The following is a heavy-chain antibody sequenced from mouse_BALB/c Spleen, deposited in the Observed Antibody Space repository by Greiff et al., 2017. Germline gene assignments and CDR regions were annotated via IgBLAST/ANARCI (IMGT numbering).Heavy chain of an antibody. V-gene: IGHV5-17*02. D-gene: IGHD1-1*01. CDR2: ISSGSSTI. Sequence: EVQLVESGGGLVQPGGSRKLSCAASGFTFSSFGMHWVRQAPEKGLEWVAYISSGSSTIYYADTVKGRFTISRDNPKNTLFLQMTSLRSEDTAMYYCARWDYGSPFDYWGQGTTLTVSS. J-gene: IGHJ2*01. CDR3: ARWDYGSPFDY. CDR1: GFTFSSFG.